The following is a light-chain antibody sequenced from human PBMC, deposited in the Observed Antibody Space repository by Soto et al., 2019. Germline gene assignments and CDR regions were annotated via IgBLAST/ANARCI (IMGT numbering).Light chain of an antibody. V-gene: IGKV3-20*01. Sequence: DIVLTQSPGTLSLSPGERATLSCRTNQSVNSGFLAWYQKKPGQAPRLLLYGISRRAIGIPDRFSGSGSGTEFTLTINRLEPEDFAVYYCQHYGDSVWTFGQGTKVEI. CDR3: QHYGDSVWT. CDR2: GIS. J-gene: IGKJ1*01. CDR1: QSVNSGF.